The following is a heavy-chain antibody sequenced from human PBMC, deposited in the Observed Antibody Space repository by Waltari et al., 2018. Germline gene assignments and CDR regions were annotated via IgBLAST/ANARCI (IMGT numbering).Heavy chain of an antibody. D-gene: IGHD2-2*02. CDR3: AREDICRSTTCYTLDY. Sequence: QVQMVESGGGVVQPGRSLRLSCAASGFTFSSYSIHWVRQAPGKGLGWVELISYDGSSKYYAESVKGRLTVSRDNSKNTVYLQLNSLRVEDTAVYYCAREDICRSTTCYTLDYWGLGTLVTVSS. V-gene: IGHV3-30*01. CDR1: GFTFSSYS. J-gene: IGHJ4*02. CDR2: ISYDGSSK.